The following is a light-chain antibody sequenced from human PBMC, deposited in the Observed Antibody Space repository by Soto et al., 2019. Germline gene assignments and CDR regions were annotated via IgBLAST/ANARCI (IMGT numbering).Light chain of an antibody. CDR3: HQYGNSPGT. Sequence: EIVLTQSPGTLSLSPGERATLSCRASQSVRSNYLAWYQQKPGQAPSLLIYGASTRATGIPDRFSGSGSGTDFTLTITRPEPEDFAVYYCHQYGNSPGTFGQGTKLEIK. V-gene: IGKV3-20*01. CDR1: QSVRSNY. CDR2: GAS. J-gene: IGKJ2*01.